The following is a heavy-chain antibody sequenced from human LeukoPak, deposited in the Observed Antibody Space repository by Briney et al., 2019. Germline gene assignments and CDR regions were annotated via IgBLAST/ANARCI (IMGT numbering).Heavy chain of an antibody. CDR2: ISGSGGST. CDR3: ARVIPGYYYDSSGPIDY. Sequence: GGSLRLSCAASGFTFSSYAMSWVRQAPGKGLEWVPAISGSGGSTYYADSVKGRFTISRDNAKNSLYLQMNSLRAEDTAVYYCARVIPGYYYDSSGPIDYWGQGTLVTVSS. D-gene: IGHD3-22*01. J-gene: IGHJ4*02. V-gene: IGHV3-23*01. CDR1: GFTFSSYA.